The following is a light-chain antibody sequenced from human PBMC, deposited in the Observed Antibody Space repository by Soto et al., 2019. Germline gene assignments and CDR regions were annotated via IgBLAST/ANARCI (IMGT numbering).Light chain of an antibody. CDR3: SSFTTSSTWV. V-gene: IGLV2-14*01. J-gene: IGLJ3*02. CDR2: EVS. Sequence: QSALTQPASVSGSPGQSITISCTGASSDVGNCNCVSWYQQHPGKAPKLMIYEVSNRPSGVSDRFSGSKAGNTASLTISGLQAEDEADYYCSSFTTSSTWVFGGGTKVTV. CDR1: SSDVGNCNC.